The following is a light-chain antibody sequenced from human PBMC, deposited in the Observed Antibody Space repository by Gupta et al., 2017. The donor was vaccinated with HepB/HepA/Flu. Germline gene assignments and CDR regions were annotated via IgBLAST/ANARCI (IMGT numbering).Light chain of an antibody. J-gene: IGKJ4*01. CDR1: QSVTSN. V-gene: IGKV3-15*01. CDR2: DAS. Sequence: EIVMTQSPATLSVSPGERVTLSCRASQSVTSNLVWYQQKPGQAPRPLIYDASTRATGIPARFSGSGSGTEFTLTIFSLQSEDSATYYCQQYNNWPPAFGGGTKVEI. CDR3: QQYNNWPPA.